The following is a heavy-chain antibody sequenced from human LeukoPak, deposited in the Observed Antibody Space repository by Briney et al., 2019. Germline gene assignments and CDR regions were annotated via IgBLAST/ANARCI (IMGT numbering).Heavy chain of an antibody. J-gene: IGHJ4*02. CDR2: IYYSGST. Sequence: PSETLSLTCTVSGGSISSYYWSWIRQPPGKGLEWIGYIYYSGSTNYNPSLKSRVTISVDTSKNQFSLKLSSVTAADTAVYYCASTYCSGGSCYWALDYWGQGTLVTVSP. V-gene: IGHV4-59*08. CDR3: ASTYCSGGSCYWALDY. CDR1: GGSISSYY. D-gene: IGHD2-15*01.